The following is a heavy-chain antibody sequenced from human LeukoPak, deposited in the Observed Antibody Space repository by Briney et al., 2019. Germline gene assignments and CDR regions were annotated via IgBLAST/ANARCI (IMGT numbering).Heavy chain of an antibody. D-gene: IGHD3-9*01. Sequence: PGGSLRLSCAASGFAFSSYSMNWVRQAPGKGLEWVSYISSSSSTIYYADSVKGRFTISRDNAKNSLYLQMNSLRAEDTAVYYCARSSYDILNGQIWFDPWGQGTLVTVSS. J-gene: IGHJ5*02. CDR1: GFAFSSYS. CDR2: ISSSSSTI. V-gene: IGHV3-48*01. CDR3: ARSSYDILNGQIWFDP.